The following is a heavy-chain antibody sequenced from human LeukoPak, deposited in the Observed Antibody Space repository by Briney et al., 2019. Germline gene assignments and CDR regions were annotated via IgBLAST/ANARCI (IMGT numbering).Heavy chain of an antibody. V-gene: IGHV1-18*01. CDR1: GYTFDSHG. D-gene: IGHD3-16*01. Sequence: ASVKVSCKASGYTFDSHGISWVRQAPGQGLEWMGWDSAYNDNTNYAQKVQGRVTMTTDTSTSTAYMELRSLRSDDTAVYYCARVTATPVFDFWGQGTLVTVSS. CDR3: ARVTATPVFDF. CDR2: DSAYNDNT. J-gene: IGHJ4*02.